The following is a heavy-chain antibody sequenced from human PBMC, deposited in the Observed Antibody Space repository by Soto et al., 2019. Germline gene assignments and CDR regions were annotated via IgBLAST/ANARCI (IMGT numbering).Heavy chain of an antibody. V-gene: IGHV5-10-1*01. CDR3: ASCSIAADYYGMDV. Sequence: LKISCKGSGYSFTSYWISWVRQMPGKGLEWMGRIDPSDSYTNYSPSFQGHVTISADKSISTAYLQWSSLKASDTAMYYCASCSIAADYYGMDVWGQGTTVTVSS. CDR1: GYSFTSYW. D-gene: IGHD6-13*01. CDR2: IDPSDSYT. J-gene: IGHJ6*02.